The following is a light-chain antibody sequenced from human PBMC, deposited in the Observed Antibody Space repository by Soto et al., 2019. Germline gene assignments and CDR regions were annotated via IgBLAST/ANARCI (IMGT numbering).Light chain of an antibody. V-gene: IGLV2-14*01. J-gene: IGLJ3*02. CDR3: GSFTTSRIWV. CDR1: SSNVGGYIY. Sequence: QSALTQPASVSGSPGQSITISCTGTSSNVGGYIYVSWYLQYPGKGPNLLIYGVNSRPSGISNRFSGSKSGNTASLTISGLQVEDEAEYFCGSFTTSRIWVFGGGTKLTVL. CDR2: GVN.